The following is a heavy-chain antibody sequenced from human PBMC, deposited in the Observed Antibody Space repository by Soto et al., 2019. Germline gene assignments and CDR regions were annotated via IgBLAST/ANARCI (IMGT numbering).Heavy chain of an antibody. J-gene: IGHJ4*02. Sequence: ASVKVSCKASGYTFTHYYIHWVRQAPGQGLEWMGIINPNGGITTYAQKFRAGFTMTRDTSTSTVYLELSSLRSEDSAIYYCATSVNSAMAFDYWAQGTLVPVSS. V-gene: IGHV1-46*01. CDR2: INPNGGIT. CDR3: ATSVNSAMAFDY. CDR1: GYTFTHYY. D-gene: IGHD5-18*01.